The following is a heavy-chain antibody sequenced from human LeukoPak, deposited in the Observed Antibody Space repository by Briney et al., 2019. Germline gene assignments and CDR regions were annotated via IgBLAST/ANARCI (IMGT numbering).Heavy chain of an antibody. J-gene: IGHJ4*02. Sequence: GGSLRLSCGASGFTFSSYAMSWVRQAPGKELEWVSAISESGVSTYYADSVKGRFTVSRDNSDNTLYLQMNSLRAEDTAVYYCAKGIRRYPEPSSWSCFDYWGQGTLVTVFS. D-gene: IGHD6-13*01. CDR3: AKGIRRYPEPSSWSCFDY. CDR1: GFTFSSYA. V-gene: IGHV3-23*01. CDR2: ISESGVST.